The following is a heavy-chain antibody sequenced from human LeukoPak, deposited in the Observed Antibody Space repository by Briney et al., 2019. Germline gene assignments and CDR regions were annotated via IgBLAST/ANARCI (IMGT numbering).Heavy chain of an antibody. CDR2: ISAYNGNT. Sequence: GASVKVSCKASGYTFTSYGISWVRQAPGQGLEWMGWISAYNGNTNYAQKLQGRVTMTTDTSTSTAYMELRSLRSDDTAVYYCARDGGKYDFWSGYYMGGYYYYYMDVWGKGTTVTVSS. J-gene: IGHJ6*03. D-gene: IGHD3-3*01. CDR1: GYTFTSYG. CDR3: ARDGGKYDFWSGYYMGGYYYYYMDV. V-gene: IGHV1-18*01.